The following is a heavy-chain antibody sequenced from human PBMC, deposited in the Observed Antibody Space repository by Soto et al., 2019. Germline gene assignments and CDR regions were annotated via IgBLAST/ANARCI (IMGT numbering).Heavy chain of an antibody. CDR3: ARATYYYDSSGYSDRVLDY. D-gene: IGHD3-22*01. V-gene: IGHV4-59*12. Sequence: PSETLSLTCTASGGSMSTYYWNWIRQPPGKGLESIGYIYASGSTNYNPSFKSRVAISIDTSKSQISLKLSSVTAADTAVYYCARATYYYDSSGYSDRVLDYWGQGTLVTVSS. CDR1: GGSMSTYY. J-gene: IGHJ4*02. CDR2: IYASGST.